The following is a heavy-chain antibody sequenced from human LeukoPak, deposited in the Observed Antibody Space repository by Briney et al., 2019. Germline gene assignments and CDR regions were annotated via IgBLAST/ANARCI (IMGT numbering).Heavy chain of an antibody. CDR1: DGSISSYY. CDR3: ARVNEAYCGGDCFYFDY. CDR2: IYTSGST. D-gene: IGHD2-21*01. V-gene: IGHV4-4*07. Sequence: PSETLSLTCTVSDGSISSYYWSWIRQPAGKGLEWIGRIYTSGSTNYNPSLKSRVTMSVDTSKNQFSLKLSSVTAADTAAYYCARVNEAYCGGDCFYFDYWGQGTLVTVSS. J-gene: IGHJ4*02.